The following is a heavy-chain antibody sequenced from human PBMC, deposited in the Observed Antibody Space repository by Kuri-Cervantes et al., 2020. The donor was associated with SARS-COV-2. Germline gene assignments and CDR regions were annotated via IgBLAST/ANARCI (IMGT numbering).Heavy chain of an antibody. D-gene: IGHD4-11*01. CDR2: LYYSGST. CDR1: GDSINSPSYY. CDR3: ARVPYGTLQYFDY. J-gene: IGHJ4*02. Sequence: SETLSLTCSVSGDSINSPSYYWGWIRQPPGKGLEWIGYLYYSGSTNYNPSLKSRVTISVDTSKNQISLKLSSVTAADTAVYYCARVPYGTLQYFDYWGQGTLVTVSS. V-gene: IGHV4-61*01.